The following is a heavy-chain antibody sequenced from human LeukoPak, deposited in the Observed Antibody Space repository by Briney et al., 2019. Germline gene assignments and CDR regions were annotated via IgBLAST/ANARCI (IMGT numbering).Heavy chain of an antibody. Sequence: VASVKVSCKASGGTFSSYAISWVRQAPGQGLEWMGGIIPIFGTANYAQKFQGRVTITADESTSTAYMGLSSLRSEDTAVYYCASESVTGAFDIWGQGTMVTVSS. V-gene: IGHV1-69*13. CDR3: ASESVTGAFDI. D-gene: IGHD2-21*02. J-gene: IGHJ3*02. CDR1: GGTFSSYA. CDR2: IIPIFGTA.